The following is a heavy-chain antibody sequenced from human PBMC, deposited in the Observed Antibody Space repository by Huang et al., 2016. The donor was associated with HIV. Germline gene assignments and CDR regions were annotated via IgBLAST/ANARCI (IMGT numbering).Heavy chain of an antibody. CDR2: IYYSGIT. CDR3: AIAVAVPANAFDI. CDR1: GGSISSGGYY. Sequence: QVQLQESGPGLVKPSQTLSLTCTVSGGSISSGGYYWSWIRQPPGKGLEWIGYIYYSGITYYNPSLKSRVTISVDTSKNQFSLKLSSVTAADTAVYYCAIAVAVPANAFDIWGQGTMVTVSS. V-gene: IGHV4-30-4*08. J-gene: IGHJ3*02. D-gene: IGHD6-19*01.